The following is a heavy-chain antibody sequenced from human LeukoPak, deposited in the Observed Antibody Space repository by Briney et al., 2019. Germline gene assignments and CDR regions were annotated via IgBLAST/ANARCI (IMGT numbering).Heavy chain of an antibody. CDR3: ARLLYYYDSSIYQRYFDY. CDR1: GFTVSSNY. CDR2: IYSGGNT. J-gene: IGHJ4*02. D-gene: IGHD3-22*01. V-gene: IGHV3-53*01. Sequence: GESLRLSCAASGFTVSSNYMNWVRQAPGKGLEWVSIIYSGGNTYYADSVKGRFTISRDNSQNTLYLQMNSLRPEDTAVYYCARLLYYYDSSIYQRYFDYWGQGTLVTVSS.